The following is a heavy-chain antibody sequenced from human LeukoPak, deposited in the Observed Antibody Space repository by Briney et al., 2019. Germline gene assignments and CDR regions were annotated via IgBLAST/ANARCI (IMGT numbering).Heavy chain of an antibody. V-gene: IGHV3-74*01. Sequence: GGSLRLSCAASGFTFSKYWMLWVRQAPGKGLESVSRINTDGTVTTYADSLKGRFTVSRDNADNTMFLQMSSVRDEDTAVYYCATKQWLAPPPDSWGQGTPVTVSS. CDR2: INTDGTVT. J-gene: IGHJ4*02. CDR3: ATKQWLAPPPDS. CDR1: GFTFSKYW. D-gene: IGHD6-19*01.